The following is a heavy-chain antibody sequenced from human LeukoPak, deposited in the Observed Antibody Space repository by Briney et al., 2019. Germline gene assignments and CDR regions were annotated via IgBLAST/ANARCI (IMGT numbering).Heavy chain of an antibody. D-gene: IGHD5-12*01. J-gene: IGHJ4*02. V-gene: IGHV4-59*01. CDR2: IYYSGST. CDR1: GGSISSYY. CDR3: ARVGGRVGVANDY. Sequence: YPSETLSLTCTVSGGSISSYYWSWIRQPPGKGLEWIGYIYYSGSTNYNPSLKSRVTISVDTSKNQFSLKLSSVTAADTAVYYCARVGGRVGVANDYWGQGTLVTVSS.